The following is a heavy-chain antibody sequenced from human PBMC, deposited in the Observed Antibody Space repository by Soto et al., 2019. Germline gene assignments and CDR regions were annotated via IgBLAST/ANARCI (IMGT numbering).Heavy chain of an antibody. CDR2: IYYSGST. J-gene: IGHJ4*02. D-gene: IGHD3-22*01. Sequence: SETLSLTCTVSGGSISSYYWSWIRQPPGKGLEWIGYIYYSGSTNYNPSLKSRVTISVDTSKNQFSLKLSSVTAADTAVYYCARHYYDSSGYYPLDYWGQGTLVTVSS. V-gene: IGHV4-59*01. CDR1: GGSISSYY. CDR3: ARHYYDSSGYYPLDY.